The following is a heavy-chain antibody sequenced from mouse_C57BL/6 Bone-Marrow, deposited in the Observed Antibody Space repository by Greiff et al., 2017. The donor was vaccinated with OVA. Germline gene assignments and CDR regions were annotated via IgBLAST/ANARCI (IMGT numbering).Heavy chain of an antibody. CDR1: GYTFTSYG. V-gene: IGHV1-81*01. Sequence: QVQLQQSGAELARPGASVKLSCKASGYTFTSYGISWVKQRTGQGLEWIGEIYPRSGNPYYNEKFKGKATLTADKSSSTAYMELRSLTSEDSAVYFCAREGFYGNYFLAWFAYWGQGTLVTGSA. D-gene: IGHD2-1*01. CDR3: AREGFYGNYFLAWFAY. CDR2: IYPRSGNP. J-gene: IGHJ3*01.